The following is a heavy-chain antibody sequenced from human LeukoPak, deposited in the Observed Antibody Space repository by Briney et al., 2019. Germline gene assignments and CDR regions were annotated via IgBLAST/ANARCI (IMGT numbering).Heavy chain of an antibody. V-gene: IGHV1-18*01. J-gene: IGHJ6*03. CDR3: ARGVSSGGSFPFYYMDV. CDR2: ISAYNGNT. Sequence: GASVKVSCKASGYTFTSYGISWVRQAPGQGLEWMGWISAYNGNTNYAQKLQGRVTMTTDTSTSTAYMELRSLRSDDTAVYYCARGVSSGGSFPFYYMDVWGKGTTVTVSS. D-gene: IGHD2-15*01. CDR1: GYTFTSYG.